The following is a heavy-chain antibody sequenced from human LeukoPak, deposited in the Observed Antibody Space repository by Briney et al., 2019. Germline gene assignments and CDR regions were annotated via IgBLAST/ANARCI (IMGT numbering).Heavy chain of an antibody. CDR3: ARHVHGGYYDGMDV. J-gene: IGHJ6*02. V-gene: IGHV5-51*01. CDR1: DYSFTNYW. CDR2: IYPDDSDT. Sequence: GESLKISCKGSDYSFTNYWIGWVRQMPGKGLEWMGVIYPDDSDTRYSPSFRGHVTISADKSISTAYLQWSSLKASDTAMYYCARHVHGGYYDGMDVWGQGTAVTVSS. D-gene: IGHD3-10*01.